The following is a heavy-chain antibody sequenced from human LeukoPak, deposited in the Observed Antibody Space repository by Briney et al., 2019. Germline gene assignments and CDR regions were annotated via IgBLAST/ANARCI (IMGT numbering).Heavy chain of an antibody. Sequence: PGGSLRLSCAASGFTFSSYSMNWVRQAPGKGLEWVSSISSSSSYIYYADSVKGRFTISRDNAKNSLYLQMNSLRAEDTAVYYCASWAQSSGYWGQGTLVTVSS. CDR2: ISSSSSYI. V-gene: IGHV3-21*01. D-gene: IGHD3-10*01. CDR1: GFTFSSYS. CDR3: ASWAQSSGY. J-gene: IGHJ4*02.